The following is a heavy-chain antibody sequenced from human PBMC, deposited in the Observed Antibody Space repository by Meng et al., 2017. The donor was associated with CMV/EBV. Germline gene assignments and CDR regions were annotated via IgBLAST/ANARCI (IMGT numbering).Heavy chain of an antibody. D-gene: IGHD1-26*01. V-gene: IGHV4-39*07. CDR3: ASIVGAQDY. J-gene: IGHJ4*02. CDR1: GGSISSSSYY. Sequence: QLMLQEPGPGLGRPSEALSLTGTVSGGSISSSSYYWGWIRQPPGKGLEWIGSIYYSGSTYYNPSLKSRVTISVDTSKNQFSLKLSSVTAADTAVYYCASIVGAQDYWGQGTLVTVSS. CDR2: IYYSGST.